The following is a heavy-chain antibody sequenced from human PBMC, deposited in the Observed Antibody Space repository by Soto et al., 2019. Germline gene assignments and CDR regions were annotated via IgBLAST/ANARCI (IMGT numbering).Heavy chain of an antibody. CDR3: AAGHRYNLGYFDY. Sequence: SETLSLTCTVSGGSISSYYWSWIRQPPGKGLEWIGYIYYSGSTNYNPSLKSRVTISVDTSKNQFSLKLSSVTAADTAVYYCAAGHRYNLGYFDYWGQGTPVTVSS. J-gene: IGHJ4*02. CDR1: GGSISSYY. D-gene: IGHD5-12*01. CDR2: IYYSGST. V-gene: IGHV4-59*01.